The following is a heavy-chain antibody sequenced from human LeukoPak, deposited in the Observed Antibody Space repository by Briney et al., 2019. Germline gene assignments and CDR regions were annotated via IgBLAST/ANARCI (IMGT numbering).Heavy chain of an antibody. V-gene: IGHV4-38-2*02. J-gene: IGHJ5*02. D-gene: IGHD4-11*01. Sequence: SETLSLTCTVSGYSVSSDYYWGWIRQPPGKGPEWIGRIYHDGNTYYNPSLKSRVPISADTSKNQFSLKLTSMTAADTAVYYCARATTVTTRWFDPWGQGTLVTVSS. CDR3: ARATTVTTRWFDP. CDR2: IYHDGNT. CDR1: GYSVSSDYY.